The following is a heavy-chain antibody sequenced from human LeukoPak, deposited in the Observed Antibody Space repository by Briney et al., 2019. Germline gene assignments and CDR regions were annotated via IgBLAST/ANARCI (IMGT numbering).Heavy chain of an antibody. Sequence: AGGSLRLSCAASGFTFSSYAMSWVRQAPGQGLVWVSRIDSDGNRISYVDSVKGRFTISRDNAKNTLYLQMNSLRAEDTAVYYCAGGRDSTQLYFDSWGQGTLVTVSS. CDR3: AGGRDSTQLYFDS. CDR1: GFTFSSYA. CDR2: IDSDGNRI. V-gene: IGHV3-74*01. D-gene: IGHD2-15*01. J-gene: IGHJ4*02.